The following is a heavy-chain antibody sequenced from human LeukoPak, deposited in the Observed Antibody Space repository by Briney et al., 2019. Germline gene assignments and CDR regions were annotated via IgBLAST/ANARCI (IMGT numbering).Heavy chain of an antibody. Sequence: GGSLRLSCAASGFTVSSNYMSWVRQAPGKGLEWVSVIYSGGSTYYADSVKGRFTISRDNSKNTLYLQMNSLRAEDTAVYYCARESSLFSPFDYWGQGTLVTVSS. CDR1: GFTVSSNY. CDR2: IYSGGST. J-gene: IGHJ4*02. D-gene: IGHD2-21*01. CDR3: ARESSLFSPFDY. V-gene: IGHV3-66*01.